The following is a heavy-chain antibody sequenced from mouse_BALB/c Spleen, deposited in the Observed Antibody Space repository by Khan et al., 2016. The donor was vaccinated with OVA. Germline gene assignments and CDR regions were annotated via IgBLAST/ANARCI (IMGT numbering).Heavy chain of an antibody. CDR2: VSTGGSYT. D-gene: IGHD1-1*01. V-gene: IGHV5-6*01. J-gene: IGHJ3*01. Sequence: EVQLQESGGDLVKPGGSLKLSCAASGFTFSTYGMSWVRQTPDKRLEWVATVSTGGSYTYYPDSVKGRFTISRDNTKNTLYLQMSGLQSEDTAMFYCTRLAYYYDSEGFAYWGQGTLVTVSA. CDR1: GFTFSTYG. CDR3: TRLAYYYDSEGFAY.